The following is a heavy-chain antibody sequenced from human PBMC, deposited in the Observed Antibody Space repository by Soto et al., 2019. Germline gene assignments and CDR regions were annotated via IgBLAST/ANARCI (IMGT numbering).Heavy chain of an antibody. CDR1: GYTFTSYY. V-gene: IGHV1-46*01. J-gene: IGHJ6*02. CDR3: ASWSAYYDFWSGFPYGMDV. Sequence: ASVKVSCKASGYTFTSYYMHWVRQAPGQGLEWMGIINPSGGSTSYAQKFQGRVTMTRDTSTSTVYMELSSLRSEDTAVYYCASWSAYYDFWSGFPYGMDVWGQGTTVTVSS. CDR2: INPSGGST. D-gene: IGHD3-3*01.